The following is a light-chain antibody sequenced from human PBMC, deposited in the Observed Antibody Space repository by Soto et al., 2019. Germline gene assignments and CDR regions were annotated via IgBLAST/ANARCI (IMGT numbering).Light chain of an antibody. Sequence: EIVLTQSPGTLSLSPGERDTLSCRASQSVRNSYLAWYQQKPGQAPRLLIYGTSSRATDIPDRFSGSGSGTDFTLTISRLEPEDFAVYYCQQYGISHITFGQGTRLEI. V-gene: IGKV3-20*01. CDR1: QSVRNSY. J-gene: IGKJ5*01. CDR3: QQYGISHIT. CDR2: GTS.